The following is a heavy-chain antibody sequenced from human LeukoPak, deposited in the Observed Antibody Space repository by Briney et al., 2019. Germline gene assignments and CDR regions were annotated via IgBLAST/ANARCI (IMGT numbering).Heavy chain of an antibody. D-gene: IGHD1-1*01. Sequence: ASVKVSRKTSGYTFTNLDINWLRQAPGQGLEWMGWMSPNSGDTGYAQKFQGRVSMTRDTSISTAYMELSSLRSEDTAVYYCASNPPNTGDFYYWGLGSLVTVSS. J-gene: IGHJ4*02. V-gene: IGHV1-8*01. CDR1: GYTFTNLD. CDR3: ASNPPNTGDFYY. CDR2: MSPNSGDT.